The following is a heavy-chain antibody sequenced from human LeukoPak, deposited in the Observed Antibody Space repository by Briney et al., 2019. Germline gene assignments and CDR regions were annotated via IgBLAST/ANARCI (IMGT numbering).Heavy chain of an antibody. D-gene: IGHD7-27*01. Sequence: PGGSLRLSCSDSGFTLSTYAMHSGRHAPGRGLEYISGISSDGGTTYYADAVKGRFTISRDNSKNTLYLQMSSLRAEDTAVYYCVKDHDWGAFHIWGQGTMVTVSS. CDR1: GFTLSTYA. CDR3: VKDHDWGAFHI. V-gene: IGHV3-64D*06. CDR2: ISSDGGTT. J-gene: IGHJ3*02.